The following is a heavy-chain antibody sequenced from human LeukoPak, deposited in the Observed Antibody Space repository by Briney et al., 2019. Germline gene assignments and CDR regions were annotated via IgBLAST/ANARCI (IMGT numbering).Heavy chain of an antibody. D-gene: IGHD2-15*01. J-gene: IGHJ6*02. V-gene: IGHV3-23*01. CDR3: AKDVGTLLLYYGMDV. CDR1: GFTFSSYA. CDR2: ISGSGGST. Sequence: GGSLRLSCAASGFTFSSYAMSWVRQAPGKGLEWVSAISGSGGSTYYADSVKGRFTISRDNSKNTLYLQMNGLRAEDTAVYYCAKDVGTLLLYYGMDVWGQGTTVTVSS.